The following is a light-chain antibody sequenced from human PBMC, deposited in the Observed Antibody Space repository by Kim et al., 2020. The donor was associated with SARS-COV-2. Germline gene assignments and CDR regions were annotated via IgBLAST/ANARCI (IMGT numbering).Light chain of an antibody. CDR1: QVIKRD. J-gene: IGKJ4*01. Sequence: ASVGDRVIITCRASQVIKRDLAWYQQKPGSAPKLLIYASSNLQNGVPSRFSGSGSGTDFTLTISSLQPEDFTTYFCLQNYNYPLTFGGGTKVEIK. V-gene: IGKV1-6*01. CDR3: LQNYNYPLT. CDR2: ASS.